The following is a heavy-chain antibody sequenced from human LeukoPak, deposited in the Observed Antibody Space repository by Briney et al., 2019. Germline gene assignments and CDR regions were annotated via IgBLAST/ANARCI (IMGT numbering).Heavy chain of an antibody. Sequence: SETLSLTCTVSGYSISSGYYWGWIRQPPGKGLEWIGSIYHSGGTYYNPSLKSRVTISVDTSKNQFSLKLSSVTAADTAVYYCARDWDYRLDYWGQGTLVTVSS. D-gene: IGHD4-11*01. V-gene: IGHV4-38-2*02. CDR3: ARDWDYRLDY. CDR2: IYHSGGT. CDR1: GYSISSGYY. J-gene: IGHJ4*02.